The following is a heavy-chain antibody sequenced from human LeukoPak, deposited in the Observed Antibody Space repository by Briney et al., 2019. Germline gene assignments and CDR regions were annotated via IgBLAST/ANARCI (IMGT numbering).Heavy chain of an antibody. Sequence: SETLSLTCAVYGGSFSGYYWSWIRQPPGRGLECIGEINHSGSTNYNPSLKSRVTISVDTSKYQFSLKLSSVTAADTAVYYCARMLGPAAIPSLTGTDYWGQGTLVTVSS. CDR2: INHSGST. V-gene: IGHV4-34*01. D-gene: IGHD2-2*01. CDR3: ARMLGPAAIPSLTGTDY. CDR1: GGSFSGYY. J-gene: IGHJ4*02.